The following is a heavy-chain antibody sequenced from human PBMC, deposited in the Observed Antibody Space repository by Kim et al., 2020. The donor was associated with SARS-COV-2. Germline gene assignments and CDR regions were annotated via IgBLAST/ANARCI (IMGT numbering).Heavy chain of an antibody. V-gene: IGHV3-30*04. J-gene: IGHJ4*02. CDR2: ISYDGSNK. D-gene: IGHD2-2*02. CDR1: GFTFSSYA. CDR3: ARERGRWGYTVSSPIDY. Sequence: GGSLRLSCAASGFTFSSYAMHWVRQAPGKGLEWVAVISYDGSNKYYADSVKGRFTISRDNSKNTLYLQMNSLRAEDTAVYYCARERGRWGYTVSSPIDYWGQGTLVTVSS.